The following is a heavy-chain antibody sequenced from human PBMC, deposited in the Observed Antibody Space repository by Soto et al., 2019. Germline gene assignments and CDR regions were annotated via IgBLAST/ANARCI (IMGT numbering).Heavy chain of an antibody. CDR3: AASPGYYGSGSYYTPYGMDV. Sequence: VQLVQSGAEVKKPGASVKVSCKASGYTFTGYYMHWVRQAPGQGLEWMGWINPNSGGTNYAQTVQGWVTMTRDTSIRTAYMELSRLRSDDTAVYYCAASPGYYGSGSYYTPYGMDVWGQGTTVTVSS. CDR2: INPNSGGT. V-gene: IGHV1-2*04. J-gene: IGHJ6*02. D-gene: IGHD3-10*01. CDR1: GYTFTGYY.